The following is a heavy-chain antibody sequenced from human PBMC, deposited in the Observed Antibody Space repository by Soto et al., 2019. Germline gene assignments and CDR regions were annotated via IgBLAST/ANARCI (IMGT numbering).Heavy chain of an antibody. CDR3: GRGGSDSPMAPGY. Sequence: GGSLRLSCAASGFSFSHYAMHWVRQPPGKGLEWVALISYDGENQYFTDSVKGRFTISRDNAKNTLYLQMNSLRAEDTAVFYCGRGGSDSPMAPGYWGQGTLVTVSS. V-gene: IGHV3-30*04. CDR2: ISYDGENQ. D-gene: IGHD5-18*01. J-gene: IGHJ4*02. CDR1: GFSFSHYA.